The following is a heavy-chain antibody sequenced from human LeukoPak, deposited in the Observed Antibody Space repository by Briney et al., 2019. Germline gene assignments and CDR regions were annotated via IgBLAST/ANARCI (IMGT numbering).Heavy chain of an antibody. Sequence: PGGSLRLSCVVSGFPFSNAWLQWVRQAPGKGLEWVGRIKGTDVGGTADHAAPVQGRFTISRDDSQNTMYLQMNSLKTEDTAVYYCTTVSHIGGRPGDQGTLVTVSS. CDR1: GFPFSNAW. J-gene: IGHJ4*02. D-gene: IGHD6-6*01. CDR2: IKGTDVGGTA. CDR3: TTVSHIGGRP. V-gene: IGHV3-15*01.